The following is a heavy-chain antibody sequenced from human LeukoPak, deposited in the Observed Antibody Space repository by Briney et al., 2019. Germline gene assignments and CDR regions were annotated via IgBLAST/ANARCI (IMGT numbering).Heavy chain of an antibody. Sequence: ASVKVSCKASGGTFSSYAISWVRQAPGQGLEWMGGIIPIFGTANYAQKFQGGVTITTDESTSTAYMELSSLRSEDTAVYYCARSGGKEVAGTDIDYWGQGTLVTVSS. CDR2: IIPIFGTA. CDR1: GGTFSSYA. D-gene: IGHD6-19*01. V-gene: IGHV1-69*05. CDR3: ARSGGKEVAGTDIDY. J-gene: IGHJ4*02.